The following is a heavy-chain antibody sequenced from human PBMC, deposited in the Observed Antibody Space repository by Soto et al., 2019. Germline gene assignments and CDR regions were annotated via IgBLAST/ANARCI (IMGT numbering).Heavy chain of an antibody. CDR3: ARCSTVVTPSAFDY. CDR1: GGSISSSSYY. V-gene: IGHV4-39*01. Sequence: SETLSLTCTVSGGSISSSSYYWGWIRQPPGKGLEWIGSIYYSGSTYYNPSLKSRVTISVDTSKNQFSLKLSSATAADTSVYYCARCSTVVTPSAFDYWGQGTLVTVSS. CDR2: IYYSGST. D-gene: IGHD4-17*01. J-gene: IGHJ4*02.